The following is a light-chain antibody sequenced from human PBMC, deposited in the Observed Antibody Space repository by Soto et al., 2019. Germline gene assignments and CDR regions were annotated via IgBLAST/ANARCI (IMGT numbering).Light chain of an antibody. CDR3: EATCGSTTWV. CDR2: LEGSGSY. J-gene: IGLJ3*02. CDR1: SGHSSYI. V-gene: IGLV4-60*01. Sequence: QPVLTQSSSASASLGSSVKLTCTLSSGHSSYIIAWHQQQPGKAPRYLMKLEGSGSYNKGSGVPDRFSGSSSGADRYLTITLLLYDEDDYYYEATCGSTTWVFGGGTKLTVL.